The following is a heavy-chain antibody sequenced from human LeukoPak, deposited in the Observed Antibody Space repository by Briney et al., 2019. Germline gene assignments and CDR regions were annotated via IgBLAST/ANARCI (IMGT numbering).Heavy chain of an antibody. CDR1: GGSISISSYY. V-gene: IGHV4-39*01. J-gene: IGHJ4*02. CDR3: ASHPRGVVAETY. Sequence: KPSETLSLTCTVSGGSISISSYYWGWIRQPPGKGLEWIGSIYYSGNTYYNPSLKSRVSISVDTSKNQFSLTLRSVTAADTAVFYCASHPRGVVAETYWGQGTLVTVSS. D-gene: IGHD5-12*01. CDR2: IYYSGNT.